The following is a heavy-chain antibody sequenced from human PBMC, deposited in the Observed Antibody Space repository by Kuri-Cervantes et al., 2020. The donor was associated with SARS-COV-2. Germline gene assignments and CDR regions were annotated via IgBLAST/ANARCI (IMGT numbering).Heavy chain of an antibody. CDR2: ISSSSSYI. V-gene: IGHV3-21*01. CDR3: ARDYEPAAQLTYYYYYGTDV. D-gene: IGHD2-2*01. J-gene: IGHJ6*02. Sequence: GGSLRLSCAASGFTFSSYSMNWVRQAPGKGLEWVSSISSSSSYIYYADSVKGRFTISRDNAKNSLYLQMNSLRAEDTAVYYCARDYEPAAQLTYYYYYGTDVWGQGTTVTVSS. CDR1: GFTFSSYS.